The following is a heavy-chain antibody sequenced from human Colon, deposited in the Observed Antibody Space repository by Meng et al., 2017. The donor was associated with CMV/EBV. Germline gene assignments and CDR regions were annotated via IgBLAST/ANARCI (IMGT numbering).Heavy chain of an antibody. J-gene: IGHJ5*02. V-gene: IGHV3-30*02. D-gene: IGHD2/OR15-2a*01. CDR3: TRGGFNAGWFDP. CDR1: GFIVSNYG. Sequence: GGSLRLSCTASGFIVSNYGMHWVRHAPGKGLEWVAFTRYDGFIGTDKYYADSVKGRFTISRDNAGHTLYLQLNSLRAEDTAVYYCTRGGFNAGWFDPWGLGTLVTVSS. CDR2: TRYDGFIGTDK.